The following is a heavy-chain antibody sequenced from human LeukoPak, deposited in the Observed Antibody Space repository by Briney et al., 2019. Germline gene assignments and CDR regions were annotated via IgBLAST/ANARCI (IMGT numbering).Heavy chain of an antibody. CDR3: ARTRRDYDFWSGPLDY. Sequence: GGSLRLSCAASGFTFSSYAMSWVRQAPGKGLEWVSAISGSSGSTYYADSVKGRFTISRDNSKNTLYLQMNSLRAEDTAVYYCARTRRDYDFWSGPLDYWGQGTLVTVSS. CDR2: ISGSSGST. D-gene: IGHD3-3*01. V-gene: IGHV3-23*01. CDR1: GFTFSSYA. J-gene: IGHJ4*02.